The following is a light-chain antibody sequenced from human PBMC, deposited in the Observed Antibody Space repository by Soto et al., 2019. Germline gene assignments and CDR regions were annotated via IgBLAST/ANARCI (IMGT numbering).Light chain of an antibody. CDR2: SDS. Sequence: QSVLTQPPSVSGAPGQRVTISCTGDNSKIGAATEIHWYQHLPGTAPKLLIYSDSKRPSGVPDRFSGSKSGTSASLAITGLQAEDEAVYYCQSYDSSLSGVVFGGGTKLTVL. V-gene: IGLV1-40*01. CDR3: QSYDSSLSGVV. CDR1: NSKIGAATE. J-gene: IGLJ2*01.